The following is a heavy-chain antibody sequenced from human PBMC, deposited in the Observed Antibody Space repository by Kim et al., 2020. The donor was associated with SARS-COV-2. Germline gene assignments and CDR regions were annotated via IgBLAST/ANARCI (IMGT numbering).Heavy chain of an antibody. J-gene: IGHJ4*01. V-gene: IGHV3-9*01. D-gene: IGHD5-12*01. CDR2: ISWNSGSI. CDR3: AKDGGYSGYEGYFDY. Sequence: GGSLRLSCAAFGFTFDDYAMHWVRQAPGKGLEWVSGISWNSGSIGYADSVKGRFTIFRDNAKNSLYLQMNSLRAEDTALYYCAKDGGYSGYEGYFDYWGHRTLVTVSS. CDR1: GFTFDDYA.